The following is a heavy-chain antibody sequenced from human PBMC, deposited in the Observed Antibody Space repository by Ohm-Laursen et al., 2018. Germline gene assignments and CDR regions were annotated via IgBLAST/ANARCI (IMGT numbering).Heavy chain of an antibody. D-gene: IGHD3-22*01. CDR2: ISSSGTM. Sequence: SLRLSCTASGFTFSSYAMNWVRQAPGKGLEWVSSISSSGTMYADSVRGRFTISRDTSKNTLYLQMNSLRAEDTAVYFCAKSFRFYDSSGYCHFDYWGQGTLVTVSS. CDR1: GFTFSSYA. CDR3: AKSFRFYDSSGYCHFDY. V-gene: IGHV3-23*01. J-gene: IGHJ4*02.